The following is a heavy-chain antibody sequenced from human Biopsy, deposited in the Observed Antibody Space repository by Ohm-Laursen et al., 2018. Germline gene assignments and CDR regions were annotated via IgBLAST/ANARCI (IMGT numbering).Heavy chain of an antibody. V-gene: IGHV3-33*01. D-gene: IGHD1-26*01. CDR2: IWYDGSSE. J-gene: IGHJ6*02. CDR3: ARDPIVGSKADGMDV. CDR1: GFTFSVYA. Sequence: SLRLTCAASGFTFSVYAMHWVRQAPGKGLEWVAIIWYDGSSEYYADSVKGRFTISRDNSKNTVYLQMNSLRVEDTAVYYCARDPIVGSKADGMDVWGQGTTVTVSS.